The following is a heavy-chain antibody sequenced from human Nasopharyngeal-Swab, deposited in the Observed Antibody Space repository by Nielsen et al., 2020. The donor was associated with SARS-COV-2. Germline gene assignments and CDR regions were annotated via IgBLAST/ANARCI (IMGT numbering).Heavy chain of an antibody. D-gene: IGHD3-22*01. J-gene: IGHJ4*02. CDR3: ARGHRSISMIVVVIATAHFYFDS. CDR2: INHSGTT. V-gene: IGHV4-34*01. CDR1: GGSFSGYY. Sequence: SETLSLTCAVYGGSFSGYYWSWIRQPPGKGLEGIGEINHSGTTSYNPSLKSRVTISSETSKNQFSLKLSSVTAADTAVYYCARGHRSISMIVVVIATAHFYFDSWGRGTLVTVTS.